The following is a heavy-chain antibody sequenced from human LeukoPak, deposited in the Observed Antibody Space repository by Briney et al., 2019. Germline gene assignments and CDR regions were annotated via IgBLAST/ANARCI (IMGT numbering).Heavy chain of an antibody. D-gene: IGHD3-22*01. Sequence: PGGSLRLSCAASGFTFSSYSMNWVRQAQGKGLEWVSSISSSSSYIYYADSVKGRFTISRDNAKNSLYLQMNSLRAEDTAVYYCASGAFYYDSSGYCYVSAWDYWGQGALVTVS. V-gene: IGHV3-21*01. CDR1: GFTFSSYS. CDR2: ISSSSSYI. J-gene: IGHJ4*02. CDR3: ASGAFYYDSSGYCYVSAWDY.